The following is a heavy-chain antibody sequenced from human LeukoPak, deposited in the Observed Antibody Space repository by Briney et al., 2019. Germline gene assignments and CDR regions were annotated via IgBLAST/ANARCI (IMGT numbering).Heavy chain of an antibody. CDR3: AGHLGYCSSTSCSDAFDI. D-gene: IGHD2-2*01. CDR2: VYYSGST. Sequence: SETLSLTCTVSGGSISNYYWSWIRQPPGKGLEWIGYVYYSGSTNYNPSPKSRVTISVETSENQFSLKLNSVTAADTAVYYCAGHLGYCSSTSCSDAFDIWGQGTMVTVSS. J-gene: IGHJ3*02. CDR1: GGSISNYY. V-gene: IGHV4-59*01.